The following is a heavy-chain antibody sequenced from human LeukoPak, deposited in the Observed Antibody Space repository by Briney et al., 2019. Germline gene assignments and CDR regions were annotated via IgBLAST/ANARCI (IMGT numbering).Heavy chain of an antibody. CDR1: GFTLDDYT. J-gene: IGHJ4*02. Sequence: PGGSLRLSCAASGFTLDDYTMHWVRQAPGKGLEWVSLISWDGGSTYYADSVKGRFTISRDNSKNSLYLQMNSLRTEDTALYYCAKGGKEDTVDYWGQGTLVTVSS. D-gene: IGHD5-18*01. CDR3: AKGGKEDTVDY. V-gene: IGHV3-43*01. CDR2: ISWDGGST.